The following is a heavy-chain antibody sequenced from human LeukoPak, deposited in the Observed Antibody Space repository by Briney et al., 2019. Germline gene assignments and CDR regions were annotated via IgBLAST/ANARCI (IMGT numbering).Heavy chain of an antibody. CDR3: AKDGYCSGGNCRGGPYYFDY. V-gene: IGHV3-66*03. CDR1: GFTVSSNY. J-gene: IGHJ4*02. D-gene: IGHD2-15*01. Sequence: GGSLRLSCAASGFTVSSNYMSWVRQAPGKGLEWVSVKGRFTISRDNSKNTLYLQMNSLRDEDTAVYYCAKDGYCSGGNCRGGPYYFDYWGQGTLVTVSS.